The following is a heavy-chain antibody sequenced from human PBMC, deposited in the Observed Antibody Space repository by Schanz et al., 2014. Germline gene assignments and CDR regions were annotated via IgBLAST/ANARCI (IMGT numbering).Heavy chain of an antibody. D-gene: IGHD3-22*01. V-gene: IGHV7-4-1*02. J-gene: IGHJ6*02. CDR2: INTKTGES. Sequence: QVQLVQSGSELKKPGASVKVSCKASGYTFPNYGINWVRQAPGQGLEWMGWINTKTGESKYAQDVAGPAVISFGTAVSTSCLQSSSMKAEYTAVYLCARAEITYVHDSHAGWIYNYYGMDVWGQGTTVTVSS. CDR3: ARAEITYVHDSHAGWIYNYYGMDV. CDR1: GYTFPNYG.